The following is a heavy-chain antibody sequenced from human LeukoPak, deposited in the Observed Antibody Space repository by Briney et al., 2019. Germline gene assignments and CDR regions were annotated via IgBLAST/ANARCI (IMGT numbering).Heavy chain of an antibody. D-gene: IGHD2-2*01. CDR1: GFTLSSYG. V-gene: IGHV3-30*03. J-gene: IGHJ4*02. CDR3: ASPYCSSTSCPIDY. CDR2: ISYDGSNK. Sequence: GGSLRLSCAASGFTLSSYGMHWVRQAPGKGLEWVAVISYDGSNKYYADSVKGRFTISRDNSKNTLYLQMNSLRAEDTAVYYCASPYCSSTSCPIDYWGQGTLVTVSS.